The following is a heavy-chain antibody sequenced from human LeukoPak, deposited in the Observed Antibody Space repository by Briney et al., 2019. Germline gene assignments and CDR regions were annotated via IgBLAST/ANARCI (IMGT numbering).Heavy chain of an antibody. J-gene: IGHJ4*02. CDR2: IYYSGST. CDR1: GGSISSSSYY. Sequence: SETLSLTCTVSGGSISSSSYYWGWIRQPPGKGLEWIGTIYYSGSTYYNASLKSRGTISVDTSKNQFSLKLNSVTAADTAVYFCARQVVAVAGTGYFDYWGQGTLVTVSS. CDR3: ARQVVAVAGTGYFDY. D-gene: IGHD6-19*01. V-gene: IGHV4-39*01.